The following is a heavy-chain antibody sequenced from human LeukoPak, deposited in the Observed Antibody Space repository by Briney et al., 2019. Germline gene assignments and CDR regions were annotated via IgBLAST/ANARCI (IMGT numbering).Heavy chain of an antibody. Sequence: SETLSLTCAVYGGSFSGYYWSWIRQPPGKGLEWIGVINHSGSTNYNPSLKSRVTISVDTSKNQFSLKLSSVTAADTAVYYCARRYSGYDFSWFDPWGQGTLVTVSP. D-gene: IGHD5-12*01. CDR1: GGSFSGYY. J-gene: IGHJ5*02. CDR3: ARRYSGYDFSWFDP. CDR2: INHSGST. V-gene: IGHV4-34*01.